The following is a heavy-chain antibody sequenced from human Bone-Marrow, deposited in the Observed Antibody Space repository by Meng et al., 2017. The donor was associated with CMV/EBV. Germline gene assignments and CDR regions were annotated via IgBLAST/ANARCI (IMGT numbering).Heavy chain of an antibody. CDR1: GDSISSGGYY. CDR3: ARLVTIFGVAHY. Sequence: LRLSCTVSGDSISSGGYYWSWIRQHPGKGLEWIGYIYYSGSPYYSPSLKSRITISIDTSKNHFSLKLSSVSAADTAAYYCARLVTIFGVAHYWGQGILVTVSS. CDR2: IYYSGSP. J-gene: IGHJ4*02. V-gene: IGHV4-31*03. D-gene: IGHD3-3*01.